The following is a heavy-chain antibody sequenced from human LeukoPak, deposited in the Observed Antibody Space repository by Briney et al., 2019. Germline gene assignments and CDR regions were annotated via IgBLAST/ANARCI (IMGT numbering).Heavy chain of an antibody. CDR2: IYYSGST. Sequence: SETLSLTCTVSGGSITSYYWSWIRQPPGKGLEWIGYIYYSGSTNYNPSLKSRVTISVDTSKNQFSLKLSSVTAADTAVYYCARERGSMVRGFDPWGQGTLVTVSS. J-gene: IGHJ5*02. D-gene: IGHD3-10*01. CDR1: GGSITSYY. V-gene: IGHV4-59*01. CDR3: ARERGSMVRGFDP.